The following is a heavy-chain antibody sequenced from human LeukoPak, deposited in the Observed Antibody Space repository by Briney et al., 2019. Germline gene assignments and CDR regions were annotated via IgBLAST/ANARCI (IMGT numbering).Heavy chain of an antibody. D-gene: IGHD3-10*01. CDR3: ARDPPQSSGSYFDDAGNFDY. CDR1: GYTFTSYY. Sequence: ASVKVSCKASGYTFTSYYMHWVRQAPGQGLEWMGIINPSGGSTSYAQKFQGRVTITADESTSTAYMELSSLRSEDTAVYYCARDPPQSSGSYFDDAGNFDYWGQGTLVTVSS. V-gene: IGHV1-46*01. J-gene: IGHJ4*02. CDR2: INPSGGST.